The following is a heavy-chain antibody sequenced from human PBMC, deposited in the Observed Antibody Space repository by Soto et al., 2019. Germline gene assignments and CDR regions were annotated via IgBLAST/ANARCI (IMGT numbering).Heavy chain of an antibody. CDR2: INSDGSST. V-gene: IGHV3-74*01. CDR3: ARGLGYDILTGYYKPPGY. Sequence: GGSLRLSCAASGFTFSSYWMHWVRQAPGKGLVWVSRINSDGSSTSYADSVKGRFTISRDNAKNTLYLQMNSLRAEDTAVYYCARGLGYDILTGYYKPPGYWGQGTLVTVSS. D-gene: IGHD3-9*01. CDR1: GFTFSSYW. J-gene: IGHJ4*02.